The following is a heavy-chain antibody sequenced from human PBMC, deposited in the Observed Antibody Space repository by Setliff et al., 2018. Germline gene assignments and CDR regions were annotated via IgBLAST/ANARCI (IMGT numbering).Heavy chain of an antibody. D-gene: IGHD3-10*01. CDR1: GGSIRSGSYY. J-gene: IGHJ6*02. Sequence: LSLTCTVSGGSIRSGSYYWSWIRQPAGKGLEWIGHIYTSGSTNYNPSLKSRVTISVDTSKNQFSLKLSSVTAADTAVYYCARDCYYGSGSYLGRSGSYYYYYGMDVWGQGITVTVSS. V-gene: IGHV4-61*09. CDR3: ARDCYYGSGSYLGRSGSYYYYYGMDV. CDR2: IYTSGST.